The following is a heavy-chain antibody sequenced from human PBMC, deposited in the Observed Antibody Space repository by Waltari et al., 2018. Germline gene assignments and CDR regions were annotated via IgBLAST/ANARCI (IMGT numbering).Heavy chain of an antibody. Sequence: QVQLQESGPALVRPSETLSLSCTVSGGSVSSPAYYWSWVRQSPGKGLEWIETIYYSGSTSYNPSRKSRVTISIDTSKNQLSLELTSVTAADTAIYYCASHLWYRDLSRVAFDFWGQGTLVAVSS. D-gene: IGHD3-10*01. V-gene: IGHV4-39*07. CDR3: ASHLWYRDLSRVAFDF. CDR1: GGSVSSPAYY. CDR2: IYYSGST. J-gene: IGHJ4*02.